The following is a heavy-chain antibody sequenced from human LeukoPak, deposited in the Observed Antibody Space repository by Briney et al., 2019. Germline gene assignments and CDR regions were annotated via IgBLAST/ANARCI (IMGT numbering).Heavy chain of an antibody. V-gene: IGHV3-64D*09. CDR1: GFTFSSYA. CDR2: VSGNGGIT. CDR3: VKDRTTGGYSSSWPTFRH. Sequence: PGGSLRLSCSASGFTFSSYAVHWVRQAPGKGLEFVSTVSGNGGITYHADSVKGRFTMSRDNSKNTLYLQMSSLRAEDTAVYYCVKDRTTGGYSSSWPTFRHWGQGTLVTVSS. J-gene: IGHJ1*01. D-gene: IGHD6-13*01.